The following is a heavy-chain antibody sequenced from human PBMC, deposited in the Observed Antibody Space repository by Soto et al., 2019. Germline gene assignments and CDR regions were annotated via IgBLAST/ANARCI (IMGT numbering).Heavy chain of an antibody. CDR1: GFTFSDYY. CDR2: ISSSSSYT. V-gene: IGHV3-11*06. D-gene: IGHD3-22*01. CDR3: ARGPWEQYYDSSGYFRFDP. J-gene: IGHJ5*02. Sequence: KAGGSLRLSCAASGFTFSDYYMSWIRQAPGKGLEWVSYISSSSSYTNYADSVKGRFTISRDNAKNSLYLQMNSLRAEDTAVYYCARGPWEQYYDSSGYFRFDPWGQGTLVTVSS.